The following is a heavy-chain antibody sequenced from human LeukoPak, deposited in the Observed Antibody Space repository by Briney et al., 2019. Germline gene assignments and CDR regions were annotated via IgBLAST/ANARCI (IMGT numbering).Heavy chain of an antibody. CDR1: GFTFSSYA. D-gene: IGHD2-15*01. Sequence: GGSLRLSCAASGFTFSSYAMHWVRQAPGKGLEGVAVISYDGSNKYYADSVKGRFTISRDNSKNTLYLQMNSLRAEDTAVYYCARAPSSRAPNFDYWGQGTLVTVSS. CDR2: ISYDGSNK. CDR3: ARAPSSRAPNFDY. J-gene: IGHJ4*02. V-gene: IGHV3-30*04.